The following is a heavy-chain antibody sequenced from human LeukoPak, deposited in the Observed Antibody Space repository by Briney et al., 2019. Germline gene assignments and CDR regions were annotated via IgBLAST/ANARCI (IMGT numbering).Heavy chain of an antibody. Sequence: GGSLRLSCAASGFTFSSSAMSWVRQAPGKGLEWVSAISGSGGSTYYADSVKGRFTISRDNSKNTLYLQMNSLRAEDTAVYYCAKIGGSYPGKDYWGQGTLVTVSS. CDR2: ISGSGGST. J-gene: IGHJ4*02. D-gene: IGHD1-26*01. CDR1: GFTFSSSA. CDR3: AKIGGSYPGKDY. V-gene: IGHV3-23*01.